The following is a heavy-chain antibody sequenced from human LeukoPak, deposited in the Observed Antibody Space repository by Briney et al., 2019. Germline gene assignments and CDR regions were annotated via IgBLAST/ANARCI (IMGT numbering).Heavy chain of an antibody. CDR3: ARSLGDDSSGYYEYYFDY. D-gene: IGHD3-22*01. CDR2: INPNSGGT. Sequence: ASVKVSCKASGYTFTVYYMHWVRQAPGQGLEWMGWINPNSGGTNYAQKFQGRVTMTRDTSISTAYMELSRLRSDDTAVYYCARSLGDDSSGYYEYYFDYWGQGTLVAVSS. J-gene: IGHJ4*02. CDR1: GYTFTVYY. V-gene: IGHV1-2*02.